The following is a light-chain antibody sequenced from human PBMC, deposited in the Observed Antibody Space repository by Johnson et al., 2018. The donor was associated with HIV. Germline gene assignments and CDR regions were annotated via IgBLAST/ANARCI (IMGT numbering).Light chain of an antibody. V-gene: IGLV1-51*02. CDR2: ENN. J-gene: IGLJ1*01. CDR1: SSNIVNNY. CDR3: GTWDSSLSASV. Sequence: QSVLTQPPSVSAAPGQKVTISCSGSSSNIVNNYVSWYQQLPRTAPKLLIYENNKRPSGIPDRFSASKSGTSATLGITGLQTGDDADYYCGTWDSSLSASVFGTGTKVTVL.